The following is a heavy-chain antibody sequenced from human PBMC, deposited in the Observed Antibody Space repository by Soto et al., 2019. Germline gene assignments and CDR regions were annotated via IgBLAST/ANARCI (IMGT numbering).Heavy chain of an antibody. J-gene: IGHJ5*02. Sequence: EVQVVESGGGLVQPGRSLRLSCTASGFTVGDYAMSWFRQAPGKGLEWVGFIGKKAYGGTTEYAASVKGRFTISRDDSKSIAYLQMNSLKTEDTAVYHCARGPDWDSSTCYTWGQGTLVTVSS. D-gene: IGHD2-2*02. V-gene: IGHV3-49*03. CDR3: ARGPDWDSSTCYT. CDR1: GFTVGDYA. CDR2: IGKKAYGGTT.